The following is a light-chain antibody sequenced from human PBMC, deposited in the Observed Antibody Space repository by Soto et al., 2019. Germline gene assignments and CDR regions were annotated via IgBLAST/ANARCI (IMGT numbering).Light chain of an antibody. CDR2: RAS. J-gene: IGKJ1*01. CDR3: QQYNNGRT. Sequence: EIVMTQSPATLSVSPGERATLSCRASQSVSTNLAWYQQKPGRAPRLLIYRASTRATGSPARFSGSGSGTEFTLTISSLQSEDFAVYYCQQYNNGRTFGQGTKVEIK. V-gene: IGKV3D-15*01. CDR1: QSVSTN.